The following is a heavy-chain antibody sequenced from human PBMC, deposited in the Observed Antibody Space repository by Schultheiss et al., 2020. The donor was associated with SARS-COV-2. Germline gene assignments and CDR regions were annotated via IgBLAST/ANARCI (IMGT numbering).Heavy chain of an antibody. V-gene: IGHV3-30*04. CDR1: GFTFSSYA. Sequence: GESLKISCAASGFTFSSYAMHWVRQAPGKGLEWVAVISYDGSNKYYADSVKGRFTISRDNSKNTLYLQMNSLRAEDTAVYYCARGPRDIVGATGWDYRGQGTLVTVSS. D-gene: IGHD1-26*01. CDR2: ISYDGSNK. CDR3: ARGPRDIVGATGWDY. J-gene: IGHJ4*02.